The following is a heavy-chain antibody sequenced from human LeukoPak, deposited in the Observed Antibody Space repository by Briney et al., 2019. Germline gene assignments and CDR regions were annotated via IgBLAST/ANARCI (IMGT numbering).Heavy chain of an antibody. V-gene: IGHV4-59*01. CDR2: IYHSGGT. CDR1: GGSISSYY. D-gene: IGHD1-26*01. CDR3: ARDTDSGSYWDY. Sequence: SETLSLTCTVSGGSISSYYWSWIRQPPGKGLEWIGYIYHSGGTNYSPSLESRVTMSVDTSKNQFSLKLSSVTAADTAIYYCARDTDSGSYWDYWGQGTLVTVSS. J-gene: IGHJ4*02.